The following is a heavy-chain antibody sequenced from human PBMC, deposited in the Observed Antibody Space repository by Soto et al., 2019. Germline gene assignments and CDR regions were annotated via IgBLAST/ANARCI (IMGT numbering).Heavy chain of an antibody. V-gene: IGHV3-48*03. Sequence: GGSLRLSCAASGFTFSDYEVNWVRQAPGKGLEWISYISASGATIHYADSVRGRLTTSRDNAKNSVYLQMNSLRADDTGVYYCAKYYFGMGVWGQGTTVTVSS. CDR3: AKYYFGMGV. J-gene: IGHJ6*02. D-gene: IGHD3-10*01. CDR2: ISASGATI. CDR1: GFTFSDYE.